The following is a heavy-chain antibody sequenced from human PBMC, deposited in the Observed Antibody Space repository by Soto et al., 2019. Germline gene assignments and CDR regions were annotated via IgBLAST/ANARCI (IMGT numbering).Heavy chain of an antibody. CDR1: GYSFTSYW. D-gene: IGHD5-12*01. CDR2: IYPGDSDT. Sequence: GESLKISCKGSGYSFTSYWIGWVRQMPGKGLEWMGIIYPGDSDTRYSPSFQGQVTISADKSISTAYLQWSSLKASDTAMYYCAGGRQRNSGYDYYYYGMDVWGQGTTVTVSS. J-gene: IGHJ6*02. CDR3: AGGRQRNSGYDYYYYGMDV. V-gene: IGHV5-51*01.